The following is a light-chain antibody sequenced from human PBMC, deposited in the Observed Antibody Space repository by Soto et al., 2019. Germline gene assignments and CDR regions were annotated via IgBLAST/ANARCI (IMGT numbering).Light chain of an antibody. V-gene: IGLV2-14*01. CDR1: SSDVGGYNF. J-gene: IGLJ1*01. CDR2: DVT. Sequence: QSVLTQPAPVSGSPGQSITLSCTGTSSDVGGYNFVSWYQQHPGKAPKLMIYDVTNRPSGVSDRFSGSKSGNTASLTISGLQAEDEAHYYCTSYISSSTPFYVFGTGTKVTVL. CDR3: TSYISSSTPFYV.